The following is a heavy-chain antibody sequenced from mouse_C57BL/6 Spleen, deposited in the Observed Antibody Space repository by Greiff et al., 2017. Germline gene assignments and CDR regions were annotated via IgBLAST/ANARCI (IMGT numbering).Heavy chain of an antibody. J-gene: IGHJ2*01. D-gene: IGHD1-1*01. CDR1: GYTFTSYG. CDR3: ARRGTTVVARDFDY. V-gene: IGHV1-81*01. Sequence: QVQLQQSGAELARPGASVKLSCKASGYTFTSYGISWVKQRTGQGLEWIGEIYPRSGNTYYNEKFKGKATLTADKSSSTAYMELRSLTSEDSAVYFGARRGTTVVARDFDYWGQGTTLTVSS. CDR2: IYPRSGNT.